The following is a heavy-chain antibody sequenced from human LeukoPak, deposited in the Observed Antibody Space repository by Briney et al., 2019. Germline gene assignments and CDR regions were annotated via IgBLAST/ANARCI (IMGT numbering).Heavy chain of an antibody. J-gene: IGHJ4*02. CDR2: ISAYNGNT. V-gene: IGHV1-18*01. Sequence: VASVKVSCKASGYTFTSYGISWVRQAPGQGLEWMGWISAYNGNTNYAQKLQGRVTMTRDTSISTAYMELSRLRSDDTAVYYCALCLCSSTSCYSSSCYPLYWGQGTLVTVSS. CDR3: ALCLCSSTSCYSSSCYPLY. D-gene: IGHD2-2*02. CDR1: GYTFTSYG.